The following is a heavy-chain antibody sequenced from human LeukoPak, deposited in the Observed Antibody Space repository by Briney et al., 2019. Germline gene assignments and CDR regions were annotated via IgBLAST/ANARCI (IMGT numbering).Heavy chain of an antibody. J-gene: IGHJ4*02. D-gene: IGHD1-26*01. CDR2: INHSGST. CDR1: GESFSGYY. V-gene: IGHV4-34*01. Sequence: SETLSLTCRVDGESFSGYYWIWIRQPPGKGLEWIGEINHSGSTNYNPSLKSRVTLSVDTSKSQFSLKVTSVTAADTAMYYCARGQFWCGSEIRVWGQGTLVTVSS. CDR3: ARGQFWCGSEIRV.